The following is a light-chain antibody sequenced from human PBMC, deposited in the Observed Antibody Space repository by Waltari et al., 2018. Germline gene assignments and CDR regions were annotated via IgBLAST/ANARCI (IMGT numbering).Light chain of an antibody. CDR3: ASWDDSLSGWV. CDR1: SSNIGSDS. J-gene: IGLJ3*02. V-gene: IGLV1-47*01. Sequence: QSVLTQPPSASGTPGQRVTISCSGSSSNIGSDSVYWFQQLPGTAPKLLIYKNNQRPSGVPDRFSGPKSGSSASLAISGLRSEDEADYYCASWDDSLSGWVFVGGTKLTLL. CDR2: KNN.